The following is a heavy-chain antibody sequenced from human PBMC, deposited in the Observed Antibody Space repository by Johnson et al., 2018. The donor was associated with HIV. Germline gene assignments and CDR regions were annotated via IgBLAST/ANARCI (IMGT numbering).Heavy chain of an antibody. CDR2: ISHEGSNK. Sequence: QVQLVESGGGVVQPGRSLRLSCAASGFTFSTYGMHWVRPAPGKGLEWVAVISHEGSNKYYVDSVQGRSTISRDDSKNTAYLQMNSLKTEDTAVYYCTVHSVERTDHDAFDIWGQGTMVTVSS. CDR1: GFTFSTYG. CDR3: TVHSVERTDHDAFDI. D-gene: IGHD2-21*01. V-gene: IGHV3-30*03. J-gene: IGHJ3*02.